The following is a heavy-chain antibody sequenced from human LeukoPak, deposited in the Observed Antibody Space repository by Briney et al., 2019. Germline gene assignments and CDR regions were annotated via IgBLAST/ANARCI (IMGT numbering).Heavy chain of an antibody. D-gene: IGHD5-12*01. CDR1: GFTFDDYA. Sequence: GGSLRLSCAASGFTFDDYAMHWVRQAPGKGLEWVSGISWNSGSIGYADSVKGRFTLSRDNAKNSLYLQMNSLRAEDTALYYCARRGYSGYVPFDYWGQGTLVTVSS. CDR3: ARRGYSGYVPFDY. CDR2: ISWNSGSI. J-gene: IGHJ4*02. V-gene: IGHV3-9*01.